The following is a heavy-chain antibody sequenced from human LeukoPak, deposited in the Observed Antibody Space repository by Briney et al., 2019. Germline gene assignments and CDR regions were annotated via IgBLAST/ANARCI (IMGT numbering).Heavy chain of an antibody. CDR3: ARADIIVEPAAIGGDGGYDSYCFDY. D-gene: IGHD2-2*02. V-gene: IGHV4-4*07. J-gene: IGHJ4*02. CDR1: GGSLSNSY. Sequence: ASETLSLTCTVSGGSLSNSYWSWIRQPAGKGLEWIGRLHSSGNTNYNPSLKSRVTMSVDTSKNQFSLKLSSVTPADTAVYYCARADIIVEPAAIGGDGGYDSYCFDYWGQGTLVIVSS. CDR2: LHSSGNT.